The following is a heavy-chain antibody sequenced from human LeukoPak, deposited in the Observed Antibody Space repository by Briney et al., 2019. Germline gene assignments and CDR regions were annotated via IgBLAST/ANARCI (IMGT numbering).Heavy chain of an antibody. Sequence: PGGSLRLSCAASGFTFSSYAMSWVRQAPGTGLEWVSAISGSGGSTYYADSVKGRFSISRDNSKNTLYLQMNSLRAEDTAIYYCAKVHPGSSTFFLSDYWGQGTLVTVSS. CDR1: GFTFSSYA. D-gene: IGHD6-6*01. J-gene: IGHJ4*02. V-gene: IGHV3-23*01. CDR2: ISGSGGST. CDR3: AKVHPGSSTFFLSDY.